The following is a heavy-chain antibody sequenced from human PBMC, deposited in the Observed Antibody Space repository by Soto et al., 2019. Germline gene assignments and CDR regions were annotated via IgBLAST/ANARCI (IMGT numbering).Heavy chain of an antibody. J-gene: IGHJ6*02. CDR3: ATQYYDFCSGYSAAYCGMDF. CDR2: ISAYNGNT. D-gene: IGHD3-3*01. Sequence: GASVKVSCKASGYTFTSYGISWVRQAPGQGLEWMGWISAYNGNTNYAQKLQGRVTMTTDTSTSTAYMELRSLRSDDTAVYYCATQYYDFCSGYSAAYCGMDFWGQGTTVTVSS. V-gene: IGHV1-18*01. CDR1: GYTFTSYG.